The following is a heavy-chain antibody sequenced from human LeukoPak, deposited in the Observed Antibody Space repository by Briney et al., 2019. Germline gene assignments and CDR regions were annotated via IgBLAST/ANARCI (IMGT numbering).Heavy chain of an antibody. V-gene: IGHV4-34*01. CDR2: INHSGST. Sequence: SETLSLTCAVYGGSFNGYYWSWIRQPPGKGLEWIGEINHSGSTNYNPSLKSRVTISVDTSKNQFSLKLSSVTAADMAVYYCARVYSRSRYDFWSGYLFDYWGQGTLVTVSS. CDR1: GGSFNGYY. CDR3: ARVYSRSRYDFWSGYLFDY. J-gene: IGHJ4*02. D-gene: IGHD3-3*01.